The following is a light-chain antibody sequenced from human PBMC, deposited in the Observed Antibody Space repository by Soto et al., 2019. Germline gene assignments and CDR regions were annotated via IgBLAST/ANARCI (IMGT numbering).Light chain of an antibody. CDR1: SSNIGAGYD. J-gene: IGLJ1*01. V-gene: IGLV1-40*01. Sequence: QSVLTQPPSVSRAPGQRVPISCTGSSSNIGAGYDVHWYQQLPGTAPKLLIYGNSNRPSGVPDRFSGSKSGTSASLAITGLQAEDEADYYCQSYDSSLSGYVFGTGTKVTV. CDR3: QSYDSSLSGYV. CDR2: GNS.